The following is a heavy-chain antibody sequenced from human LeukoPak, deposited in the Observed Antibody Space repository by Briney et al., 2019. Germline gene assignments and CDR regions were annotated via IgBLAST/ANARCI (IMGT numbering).Heavy chain of an antibody. Sequence: LSLTCTVSGGSISSYYWSWVRQAPGKGLEWVAVIWYDGSNKYYADSVKGRFTISRDNSMNTLYLQMNSLRAEDTAVYYCAREWHSYYYGMDVWGQGTTVTVPS. CDR1: GGSISSYY. J-gene: IGHJ6*02. CDR3: AREWHSYYYGMDV. D-gene: IGHD3-3*02. CDR2: IWYDGSNK. V-gene: IGHV3-33*08.